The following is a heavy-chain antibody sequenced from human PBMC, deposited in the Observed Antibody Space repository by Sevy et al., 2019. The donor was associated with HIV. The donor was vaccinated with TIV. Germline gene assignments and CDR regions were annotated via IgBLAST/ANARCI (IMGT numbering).Heavy chain of an antibody. V-gene: IGHV3-48*01. CDR3: AKDPTAVAGKAFFDY. D-gene: IGHD6-19*01. J-gene: IGHJ4*02. CDR2: ISSSSSTI. CDR1: GFTFSRYS. Sequence: GGSLRLSCAASGFTFSRYSMNWVRQAPGKGLEWISYISSSSSTIYYADSVKGRFTISRDNAKNSLYLQMNSLRAEDTAVYYCAKDPTAVAGKAFFDYWGQGTLVTVSS.